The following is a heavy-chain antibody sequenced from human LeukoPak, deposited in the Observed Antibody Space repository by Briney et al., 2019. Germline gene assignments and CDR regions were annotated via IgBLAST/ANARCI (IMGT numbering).Heavy chain of an antibody. V-gene: IGHV3-23*01. D-gene: IGHD6-19*01. CDR2: ISDSGDGT. CDR3: VREVSGWPNNWFDP. J-gene: IGHJ5*02. Sequence: PGGSLRLSCVASGFTFSSYDMHWVRQSPGKGLEWVSAISDSGDGTYYADSVRARFTISRDNSKNTVDLQMSSLRAEDTAVYYCVREVSGWPNNWFDPWGQGTLVTVSS. CDR1: GFTFSSYD.